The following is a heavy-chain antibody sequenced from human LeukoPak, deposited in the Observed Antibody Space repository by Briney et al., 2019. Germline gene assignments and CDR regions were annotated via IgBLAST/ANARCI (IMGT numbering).Heavy chain of an antibody. J-gene: IGHJ3*02. V-gene: IGHV4-59*01. CDR2: IYYSGST. CDR3: ARALPKGAFDI. CDR1: GGSISSYY. Sequence: PSGTLSLTCTVSGGSISSYYWSWIRQPPGKGLEWIGYIYYSGSTNYNPSLKSRVTISVDTSKNQFSLKLSSVTAADTAVYYCARALPKGAFDIWGQGTMVTVSS.